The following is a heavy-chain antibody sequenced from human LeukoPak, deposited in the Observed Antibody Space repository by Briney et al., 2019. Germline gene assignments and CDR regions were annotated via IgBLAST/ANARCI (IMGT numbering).Heavy chain of an antibody. D-gene: IGHD3-10*01. J-gene: IGHJ3*02. CDR2: INHSGST. CDR1: GGSFSGYY. Sequence: SETLSLTCAVYGGSFSGYYWSWIRQPPGKGLEWIGEINHSGSTNYNPSLKSRVTISVDTSKNQFSPKLSSVTAADTAVYYCASARPGKGKAFDIWGQGTMVTVSS. V-gene: IGHV4-34*01. CDR3: ASARPGKGKAFDI.